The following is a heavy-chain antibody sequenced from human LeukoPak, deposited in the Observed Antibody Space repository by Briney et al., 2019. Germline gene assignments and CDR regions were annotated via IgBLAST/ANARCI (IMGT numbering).Heavy chain of an antibody. V-gene: IGHV3-11*01. D-gene: IGHD4-17*01. J-gene: IGHJ4*02. Sequence: GGSLRLSCAASGFTFSDYYMSWIRQAPGKGLEWVSYISSSGSTIYYADSVKGRFTISRDNAKSSLYLQMNSLRAEDTAVYYCARDDYGDYFYIDYWGQGTLVTVSS. CDR2: ISSSGSTI. CDR1: GFTFSDYY. CDR3: ARDDYGDYFYIDY.